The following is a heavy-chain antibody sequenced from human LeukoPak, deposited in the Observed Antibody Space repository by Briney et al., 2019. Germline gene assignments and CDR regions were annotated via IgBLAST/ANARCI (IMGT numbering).Heavy chain of an antibody. Sequence: PSETLSLTCAVYGGSFSGYYWSWIRQPPGKGLEWIGEINHSGSTNYNPSLKSRVTISLETSKNQFSLKLTSVTAADTAVYYCARGRSPQDWGQGTLVTVSS. CDR2: INHSGST. CDR3: ARGRSPQD. V-gene: IGHV4-34*01. J-gene: IGHJ4*02. CDR1: GGSFSGYY.